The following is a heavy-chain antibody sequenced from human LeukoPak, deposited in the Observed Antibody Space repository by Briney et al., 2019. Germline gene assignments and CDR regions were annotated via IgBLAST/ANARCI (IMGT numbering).Heavy chain of an antibody. V-gene: IGHV1-2*02. Sequence: ASVKVSCKASGYTFTGYYMHWVRQAPGQGLEWMGWINPNSGGTNYAQKFQGRVTMTRDTSISTAYMELSRLRSDDTAVYYCARDATWFGEFKNWFDPWGQGTLVTVSS. D-gene: IGHD3-10*01. CDR3: ARDATWFGEFKNWFDP. CDR2: INPNSGGT. CDR1: GYTFTGYY. J-gene: IGHJ5*02.